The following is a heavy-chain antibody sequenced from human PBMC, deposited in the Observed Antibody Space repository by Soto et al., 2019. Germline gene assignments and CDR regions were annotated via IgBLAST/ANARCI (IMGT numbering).Heavy chain of an antibody. CDR1: GGSFSGYY. D-gene: IGHD4-17*01. V-gene: IGHV4-34*01. Sequence: PSETLSLTCAVYGGSFSGYYWSWIRQPPGKGLEWIGEINHSGSTNYNPSLKSRVTISVDTSKNQFSLKLSSVTAADTAVYYCARRYDYGDYFDYWGQGTLVTVS. CDR2: INHSGST. J-gene: IGHJ4*02. CDR3: ARRYDYGDYFDY.